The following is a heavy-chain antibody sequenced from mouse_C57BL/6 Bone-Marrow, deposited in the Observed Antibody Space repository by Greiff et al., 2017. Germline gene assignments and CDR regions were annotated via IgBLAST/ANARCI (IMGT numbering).Heavy chain of an antibody. J-gene: IGHJ4*01. CDR1: GYTFTDYY. V-gene: IGHV1-26*01. CDR2: INPNNGGT. D-gene: IGHD2-3*01. Sequence: VQLQQSGPELVKPGASVKISCKASGYTFTDYYMNWVKQSHGKSLEWIGDINPNNGGTSYNQKFKGKATLTVDKSSSTAYMELRSLTSADSAVYYCASRYDPYAMDYWGQGTSVTVSS. CDR3: ASRYDPYAMDY.